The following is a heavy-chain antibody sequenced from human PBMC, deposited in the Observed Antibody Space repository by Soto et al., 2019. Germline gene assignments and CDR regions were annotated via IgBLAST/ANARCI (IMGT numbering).Heavy chain of an antibody. CDR1: GGSISSSSYY. CDR2: IYYSGST. J-gene: IGHJ6*03. V-gene: IGHV4-39*01. CDR3: ARHTGPQCSGGSCYSSPRYYYYYMDV. Sequence: SSETLSLTCTVSGGSISSSSYYWGWIRQPPGKRLEWIGSIYYSGSTYYNPSLKSRVTISVDTSKNQFSLKLSSVTAADTAVYYCARHTGPQCSGGSCYSSPRYYYYYMDVWGKGTTVT. D-gene: IGHD2-15*01.